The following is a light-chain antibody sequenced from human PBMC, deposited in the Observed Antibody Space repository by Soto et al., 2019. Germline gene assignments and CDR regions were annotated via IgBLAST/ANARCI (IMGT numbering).Light chain of an antibody. J-gene: IGKJ4*01. CDR3: QQYANSPLT. Sequence: EIVLTQSPDTLSLSPGERATLFCKASQSVGIRSLAWYQQKPGQAPRLVISGASRRATGIPERFSGSGSGTDFTLTISRLEPEDFAVYYCQQYANSPLTFGGGTKVEV. CDR2: GAS. V-gene: IGKV3-20*01. CDR1: QSVGIRS.